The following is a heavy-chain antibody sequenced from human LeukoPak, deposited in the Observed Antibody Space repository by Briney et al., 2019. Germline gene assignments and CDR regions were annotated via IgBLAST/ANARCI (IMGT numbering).Heavy chain of an antibody. CDR2: IIPIFGTA. J-gene: IGHJ4*02. Sequence: GASVKVSCKASGGTFNNYAISWVRQAPGQGLEWMGGIIPIFGTANYAQKFQGRVTITADESTSTAYMELSSLRSDDTAVYYCAREYPGVQIDYWGQGTLVTVSS. CDR1: GGTFNNYA. D-gene: IGHD1-1*01. V-gene: IGHV1-69*01. CDR3: AREYPGVQIDY.